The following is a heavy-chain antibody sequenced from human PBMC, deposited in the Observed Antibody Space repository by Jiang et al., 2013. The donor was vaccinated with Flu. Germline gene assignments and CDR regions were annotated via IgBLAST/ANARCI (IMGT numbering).Heavy chain of an antibody. D-gene: IGHD4-23*01. CDR1: GFTFSSYA. V-gene: IGHV3-30-3*01. CDR3: ARDEDYGANWGLDY. J-gene: IGHJ4*02. CDR2: ISFDGSKK. Sequence: RLSCAASGFTFSSYAMHWVRQAPGKGLEWVAFISFDGSKKYYADSVKGRFTISRDNSKNTLFLHMNSLRPEDTAVYYCARDEDYGANWGLDYWGQGTLVTVSS.